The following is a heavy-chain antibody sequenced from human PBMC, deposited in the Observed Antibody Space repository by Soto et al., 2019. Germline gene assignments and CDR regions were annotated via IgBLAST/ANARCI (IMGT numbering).Heavy chain of an antibody. CDR1: GGSISSYY. Sequence: SETLSLTCTVSGGSISSYYWSWIRQPPGKGLERIGYIYYSGSTNYNPSLKSRVTISVDTSTSTAYMELRSLRSDDTAVYYCARDRPAYCSGGSCYGPFDYWGQGTLVTVSS. J-gene: IGHJ4*02. CDR2: IYYSGST. V-gene: IGHV4-59*01. CDR3: ARDRPAYCSGGSCYGPFDY. D-gene: IGHD2-15*01.